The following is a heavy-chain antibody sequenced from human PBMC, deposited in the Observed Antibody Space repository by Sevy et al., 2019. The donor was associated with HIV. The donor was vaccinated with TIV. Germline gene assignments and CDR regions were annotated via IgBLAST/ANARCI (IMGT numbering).Heavy chain of an antibody. CDR1: GFTFSSYS. V-gene: IGHV3-21*01. Sequence: GGSLRLSCAASGFTFSSYSVNWVRQAPGKGLEWVSSISSSSSYIYYADSVKGRFTISRDNAKNSLYLQMNSLRAEDTAVYYCARDPRTAAAGPRYFDYWGQGTLVTVSS. CDR2: ISSSSSYI. CDR3: ARDPRTAAAGPRYFDY. D-gene: IGHD6-13*01. J-gene: IGHJ4*02.